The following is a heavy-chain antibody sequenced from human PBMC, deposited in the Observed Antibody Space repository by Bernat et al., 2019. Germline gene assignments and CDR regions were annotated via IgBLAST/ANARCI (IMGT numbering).Heavy chain of an antibody. V-gene: IGHV3-30-3*01. CDR1: GFTFSSYA. CDR2: ISDDGSNK. D-gene: IGHD6-19*01. J-gene: IGHJ4*02. CDR3: ASNPPYSSGWYYFDY. Sequence: QVQLVESGGGVVQPGRSLRLSCAASGFTFSSYAMHWVRQAPGKGLEWVAVISDDGSNKYYADSVKGRFTISRDNSKNTLYLQMNSLRAEDTAVYYFASNPPYSSGWYYFDYWGQGTLVTVSS.